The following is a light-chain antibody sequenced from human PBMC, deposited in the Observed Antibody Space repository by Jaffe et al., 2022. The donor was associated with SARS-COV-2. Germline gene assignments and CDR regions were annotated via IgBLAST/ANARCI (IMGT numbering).Light chain of an antibody. V-gene: IGLV1-51*02. CDR3: GTWDSSLSAYV. CDR1: SSNIGNNY. Sequence: QSVLTLPPSVSAAPGQKVTISCSGSSSNIGNNYVSWYQQLPGTAPKLLIYENNKRPSEIPDRFSGSKSGTSATLGITGLQTGDEADYYCGTWDSSLSAYVFGAGTKVTVL. J-gene: IGLJ1*01. CDR2: ENN.